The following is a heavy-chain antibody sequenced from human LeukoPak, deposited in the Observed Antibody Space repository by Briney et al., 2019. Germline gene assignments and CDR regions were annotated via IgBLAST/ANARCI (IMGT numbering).Heavy chain of an antibody. CDR3: ARRYCGGDCYFAEGPLDAFDT. D-gene: IGHD2-21*02. CDR2: IYYSGST. CDR1: GGSISSYY. Sequence: SETLSLTCTVSGGSISSYYWSWIRQPPGKGLEWIGYIYYSGSTNYNPSLKSRVTISVDTSKNQFSLKLSSVTAADTAVYYCARRYCGGDCYFAEGPLDAFDTWGQGTMVTVSS. V-gene: IGHV4-59*08. J-gene: IGHJ3*02.